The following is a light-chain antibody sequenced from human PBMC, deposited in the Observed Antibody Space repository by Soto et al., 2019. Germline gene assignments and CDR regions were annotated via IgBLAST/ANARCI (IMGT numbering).Light chain of an antibody. CDR3: QHYVSPPIT. Sequence: IVMTQSPVTLSVPPGERATLSCRASQSLSSRNLAWYQQKPGQAPRPLIYGVSSRATGISDRFSGSGSGTDFTLTISRLEPEDFAVYYCQHYVSPPITFGQGTRLEIK. V-gene: IGKV3-20*01. CDR2: GVS. CDR1: QSLSSRN. J-gene: IGKJ5*01.